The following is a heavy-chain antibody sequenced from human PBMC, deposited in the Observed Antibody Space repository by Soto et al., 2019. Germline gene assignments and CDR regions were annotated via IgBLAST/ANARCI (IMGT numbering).Heavy chain of an antibody. CDR2: VWYDGSYK. V-gene: IGHV3-33*01. J-gene: IGHJ4*02. Sequence: GGSLRLSCAASGFTFSNYGVHWVRQAPGKGLEWVAVVWYDGSYKYYADSVKGRFTVSRDNSKNTVSLQMNSLRIEDTAVYYCARDSHEYSGYDFDYWGPGTLVTVSS. CDR1: GFTFSNYG. CDR3: ARDSHEYSGYDFDY. D-gene: IGHD5-12*01.